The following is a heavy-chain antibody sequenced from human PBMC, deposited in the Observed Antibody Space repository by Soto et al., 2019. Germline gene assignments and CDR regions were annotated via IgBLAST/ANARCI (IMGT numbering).Heavy chain of an antibody. D-gene: IGHD6-25*01. CDR1: GGTFSSYT. V-gene: IGHV1-69*02. J-gene: IGHJ4*02. CDR3: ARAQAGHSSAAHFDY. CDR2: IIPILGIA. Sequence: QVQLVQSGAEVKKPGSSVKVSCKASGGTFSSYTISWVRQAPGQGLEWMGRIIPILGIANYAQKFQGRVTITADKSTSTADMELSSLRSEDTAVYYCARAQAGHSSAAHFDYWGQGTLVTVSS.